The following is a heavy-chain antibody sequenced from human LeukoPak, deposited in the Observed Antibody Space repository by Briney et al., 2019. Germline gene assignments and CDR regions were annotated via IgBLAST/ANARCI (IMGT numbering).Heavy chain of an antibody. Sequence: SQTLSLTYAISGDSVSSNSAAWNWIRQSPSRGLEWLGRTFYRSKWYNDYAVSVKGRITINPDTSKNQFSLQLNSVTPDDTAIYYCARYSHDVPPSWGQGTQVTVSS. CDR3: ARYSHDVPPS. V-gene: IGHV6-1*01. D-gene: IGHD5-18*01. CDR2: TFYRSKWYN. CDR1: GDSVSSNSAA. J-gene: IGHJ4*02.